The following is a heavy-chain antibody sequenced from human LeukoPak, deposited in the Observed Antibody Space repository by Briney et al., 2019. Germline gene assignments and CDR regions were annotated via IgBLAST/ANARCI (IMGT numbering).Heavy chain of an antibody. CDR3: ATDSGYGPPDH. V-gene: IGHV3-53*01. CDR1: EFIVSGTY. CDR2: IYNGGST. D-gene: IGHD5-18*01. Sequence: PGGSLRLSCAASEFIVSGTYMSWVRQAPGKGLEWVSVIYNGGSTYYADSVKGRFTISRDNSKNTLYLQMNSLRAEDTAVYYCATDSGYGPPDHWGQGALVTVSS. J-gene: IGHJ4*02.